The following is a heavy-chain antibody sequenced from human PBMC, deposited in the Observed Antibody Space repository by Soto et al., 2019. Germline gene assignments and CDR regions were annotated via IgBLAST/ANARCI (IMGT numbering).Heavy chain of an antibody. J-gene: IGHJ4*02. CDR2: IKQDGSEK. V-gene: IGHV3-7*01. D-gene: IGHD3-22*01. Sequence: GSLRLSCAASGFTFSSYWMSWVRQAPGKGLEWVANIKQDGSEKYYVDSVKGRFTISRDNAKNSLYLQMNSLRAEDTAVYYCARHPLTYYYDSSGAFDYWGQGTLVTVSS. CDR1: GFTFSSYW. CDR3: ARHPLTYYYDSSGAFDY.